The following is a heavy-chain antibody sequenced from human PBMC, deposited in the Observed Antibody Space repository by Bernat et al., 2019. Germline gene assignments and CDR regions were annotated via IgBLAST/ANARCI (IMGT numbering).Heavy chain of an antibody. CDR1: GGSISSSSYY. J-gene: IGHJ3*02. CDR2: IYYSGST. CDR3: ARHERGTGLGSAFDI. D-gene: IGHD3-16*01. Sequence: QLQLQESGPGLVKPSETLSLTCTVSGGSISSSSYYWGWIRQPPGKGLEWIGSIYYSGSTYYNPSLKSRVTISVDTSKNQFSLKLSSVTAADTAVYYCARHERGTGLGSAFDIWGQGTMVTVSP. V-gene: IGHV4-39*01.